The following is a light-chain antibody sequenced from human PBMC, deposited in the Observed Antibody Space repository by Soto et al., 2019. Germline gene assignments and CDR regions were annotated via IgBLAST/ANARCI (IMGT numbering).Light chain of an antibody. CDR2: GAS. J-gene: IGKJ4*01. V-gene: IGKV3-15*01. CDR1: QSVSSN. CDR3: RQYTNWPPIT. Sequence: EIVMTQSPATLSVSPGERATLSCRASQSVSSNLAWYQQKLGQAPRLLIYGASTRATGIPARFSGSGSGREFTLTISSLQHADFAVYYCRQYTNWPPITFGEGSKV.